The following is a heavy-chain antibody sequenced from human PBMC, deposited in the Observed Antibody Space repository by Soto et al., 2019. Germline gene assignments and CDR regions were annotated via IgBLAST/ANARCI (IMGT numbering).Heavy chain of an antibody. V-gene: IGHV3-9*01. Sequence: SVRLSCEAYGFTFHNYAMHWVRQALGKGLEWVAGISWNSGNIDFGDSVKGRFTISRDNAKNSLYLQMNSLRPEDTAVYYYSKDPYDNLTACDTWFDPCGQG. CDR2: ISWNSGNI. CDR1: GFTFHNYA. J-gene: IGHJ5*02. CDR3: SKDPYDNLTACDTWFDP. D-gene: IGHD3-9*01.